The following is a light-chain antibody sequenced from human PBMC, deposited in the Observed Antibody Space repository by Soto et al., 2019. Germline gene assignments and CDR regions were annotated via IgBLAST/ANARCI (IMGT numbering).Light chain of an antibody. CDR1: QSIRSY. Sequence: DIQMTQSPSSLSASVGDRVTITCRASQSIRSYLNWYQQKPWKAPKLLIYAASSLQSWVPSRFSGSGSGTDFTLTISSLQPEEFATYYCQQSYSTPWTFGQGTTVEIK. J-gene: IGKJ1*01. CDR3: QQSYSTPWT. CDR2: AAS. V-gene: IGKV1-39*01.